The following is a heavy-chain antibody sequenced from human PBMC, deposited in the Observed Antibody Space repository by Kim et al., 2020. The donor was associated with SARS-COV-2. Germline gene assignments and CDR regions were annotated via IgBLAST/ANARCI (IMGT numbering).Heavy chain of an antibody. CDR3: ARDQPHYYDGSDAFDI. CDR1: GFTFSSYS. J-gene: IGHJ3*02. V-gene: IGHV3-21*01. CDR2: ISSSSSYI. D-gene: IGHD3-22*01. Sequence: GGSLRLSCAASGFTFSSYSMNWVRQAPGKGLEWVSSISSSSSYIYYADSVKGRFTISRDNAKNSLYLQMNSLRAEDTAVYYCARDQPHYYDGSDAFDIWGQGTMVTVSS.